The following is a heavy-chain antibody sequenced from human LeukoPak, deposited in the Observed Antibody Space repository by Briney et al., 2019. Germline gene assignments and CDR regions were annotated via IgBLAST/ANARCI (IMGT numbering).Heavy chain of an antibody. V-gene: IGHV1-18*01. CDR2: INVYNGDT. Sequence: ASVKVSCKASGYTFTSYGFSWVRQAPGQGLEWMGWINVYNGDTKYAQKFQGRITMTTDTSTRTAYMELRSLRSDDTAVYYCARRTQNDDIWSGSPDWYFDLWGRGTLVTASS. J-gene: IGHJ2*01. D-gene: IGHD3-3*01. CDR3: ARRTQNDDIWSGSPDWYFDL. CDR1: GYTFTSYG.